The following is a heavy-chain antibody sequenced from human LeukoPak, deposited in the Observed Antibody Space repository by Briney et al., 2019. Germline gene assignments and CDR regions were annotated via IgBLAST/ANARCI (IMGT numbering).Heavy chain of an antibody. CDR1: GFTFSSYA. CDR3: AREGMEQWLVLGY. CDR2: ISYDGSNK. D-gene: IGHD6-19*01. Sequence: GGSLRLSSAASGFTFSSYAMHWVRQAPGKGLEWVAVISYDGSNKYYADSVKGRFTISRDNSKNTLYLQMNSLRAEDTAVYYCAREGMEQWLVLGYWGQGTLVTVSS. V-gene: IGHV3-30*04. J-gene: IGHJ4*02.